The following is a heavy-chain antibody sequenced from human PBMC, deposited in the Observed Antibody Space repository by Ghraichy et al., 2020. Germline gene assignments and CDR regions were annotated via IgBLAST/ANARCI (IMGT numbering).Heavy chain of an antibody. CDR1: GGSFSGYY. CDR2: INHSGST. Sequence: SETLSLTCAVYGGSFSGYYWSWIRQPPGKGLEWVGEINHSGSTNYNPSLKSRVTISVDTSKNQFSLKLSSVTAADTAVYYCARVSSLRVITIFGVVINNWFDPWGQGTLVTVSS. J-gene: IGHJ5*02. D-gene: IGHD3-3*01. CDR3: ARVSSLRVITIFGVVINNWFDP. V-gene: IGHV4-34*01.